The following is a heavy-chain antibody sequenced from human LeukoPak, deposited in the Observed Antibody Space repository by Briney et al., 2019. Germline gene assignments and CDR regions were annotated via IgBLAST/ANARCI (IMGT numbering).Heavy chain of an antibody. V-gene: IGHV3-7*03. J-gene: IGHJ5*02. CDR2: VNPDGSDK. CDR3: ARDKWSGRMSSLFDP. CDR1: GFTFSTYW. D-gene: IGHD1-1*01. Sequence: PGGSLRLSCVTSGFTFSTYWMNWVRQAPGKGLEWVAIVNPDGSDKYYVDSVKGRFTISRDNAKNSLYLQMNSLRADDAAVYYCARDKWSGRMSSLFDPWGQGTLVTVSS.